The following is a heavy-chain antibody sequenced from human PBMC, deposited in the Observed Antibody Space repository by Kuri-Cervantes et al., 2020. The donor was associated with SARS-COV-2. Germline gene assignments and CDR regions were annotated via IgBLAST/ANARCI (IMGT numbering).Heavy chain of an antibody. CDR3: ATDLPCSSTSCHQTPVDY. CDR2: ISSSGSTI. V-gene: IGHV3-11*04. D-gene: IGHD2-2*01. Sequence: LSLTCAASGFTFSDYYMSWIRQAPGKGLEWVSYISSSGSTIYYADSVKGRFTISRDNAKNSLYLQMSSLRAEDTAVYYCATDLPCSSTSCHQTPVDYWGQGTLVTVSS. J-gene: IGHJ4*02. CDR1: GFTFSDYY.